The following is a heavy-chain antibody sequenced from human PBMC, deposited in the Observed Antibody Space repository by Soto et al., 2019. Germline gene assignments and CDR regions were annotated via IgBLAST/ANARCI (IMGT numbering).Heavy chain of an antibody. V-gene: IGHV4-39*01. CDR3: ARQTARGVMTY. CDR2: VYYSGST. CDR1: GGSVSSSSYY. Sequence: SETLSLTCTVSGGSVSSSSYYWGWVRQPPGKGLEWIGSVYYSGSTYYNPSLESRVTISVDTSKNQFSLKLSSVTAADTAVYYCARQTARGVMTYWGQGTLVTVSS. J-gene: IGHJ4*02. D-gene: IGHD3-10*01.